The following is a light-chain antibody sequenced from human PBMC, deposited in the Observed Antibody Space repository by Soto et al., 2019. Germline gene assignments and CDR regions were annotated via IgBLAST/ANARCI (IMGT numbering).Light chain of an antibody. CDR3: QQYNNFLSYT. V-gene: IGKV3-15*01. J-gene: IGKJ2*01. CDR1: QSIITN. Sequence: EIVMTQSPATLSVSPGERATLSCRASQSIITNLAWYQQKPGQPPRLLIYAASTRATSIPARFSGSRSGTEFPLTISSLQSEDFAVYYRQQYNNFLSYTFGQETKLEIK. CDR2: AAS.